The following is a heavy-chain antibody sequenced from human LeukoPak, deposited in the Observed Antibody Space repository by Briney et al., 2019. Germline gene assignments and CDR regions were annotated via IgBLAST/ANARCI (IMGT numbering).Heavy chain of an antibody. CDR3: AKVDAEMATILGCC. CDR2: ISGSGGST. V-gene: IGHV3-23*01. D-gene: IGHD5-24*01. J-gene: IGHJ4*02. CDR1: GFTFSSYA. Sequence: GGSLRLSCAASGFTFSSYAMSWLRQAPGKGLEWVAAISGSGGSTYYADSVKSRFTISRDNSKNTLYLQMNSLRAEDTAVYYCAKVDAEMATILGCCGGQGTLVTVSS.